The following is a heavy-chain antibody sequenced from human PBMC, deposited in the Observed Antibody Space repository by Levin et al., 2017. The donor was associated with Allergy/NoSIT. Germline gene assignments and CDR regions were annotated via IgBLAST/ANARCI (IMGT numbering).Heavy chain of an antibody. D-gene: IGHD2-15*01. V-gene: IGHV1-69*13. CDR2: IIPIFGTA. Sequence: SVKVSCKASGGTFSSYAISWVRQAPGQGLEWMGGIIPIFGTANYAQKFQGRVTITADESTSTAYMELSSLRSEDTAVYYCARGVVVVAASGLADAFDIWGQGTMVTVSS. J-gene: IGHJ3*02. CDR1: GGTFSSYA. CDR3: ARGVVVVAASGLADAFDI.